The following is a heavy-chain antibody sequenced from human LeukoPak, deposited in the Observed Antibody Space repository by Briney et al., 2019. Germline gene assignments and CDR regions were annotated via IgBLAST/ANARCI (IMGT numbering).Heavy chain of an antibody. CDR2: ISTSGSTI. D-gene: IGHD3-16*01. CDR3: AGDAAFGPDY. CDR1: GFTFSDYY. J-gene: IGHJ4*02. V-gene: IGHV3-11*04. Sequence: GGSLRLSCAASGFTFSDYYMSWIRQAPGKGLEWVSYISTSGSTIYYADSVKGRFSISRDNAKNSLYLQMNSLRAEDTAVYYCAGDAAFGPDYWGQGTLVTVSS.